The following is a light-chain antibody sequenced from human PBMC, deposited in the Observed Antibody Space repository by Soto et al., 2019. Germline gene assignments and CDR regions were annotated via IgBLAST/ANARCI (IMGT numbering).Light chain of an antibody. CDR3: QQYGSSST. Sequence: EIVLTQSPGTLSLSPGERATLSCRASQSVSSSYLAWYQQKPGQAPRLLIDGASSRATGIPDRFSGSVSGTDFTLSISRLEPEDLEVYYCQQYGSSSTFGGVTKVEIQ. J-gene: IGKJ4*01. CDR1: QSVSSSY. CDR2: GAS. V-gene: IGKV3-20*01.